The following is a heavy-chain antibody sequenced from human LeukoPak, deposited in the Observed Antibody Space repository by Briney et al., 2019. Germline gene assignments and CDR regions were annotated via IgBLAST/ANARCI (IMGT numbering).Heavy chain of an antibody. D-gene: IGHD2-15*01. CDR1: GFTFSSYS. V-gene: IGHV3-48*04. J-gene: IGHJ4*02. Sequence: GGSLRLSCAASGFTFSSYSMNWVRQAPGKGLEWVSYISSSSSTIYYADSVKGRFTISRDNAKNSLYLQMNSLRAKDTAVYYCAREGNRYCSGGSCYGIDYWGQGTLVTVSS. CDR3: AREGNRYCSGGSCYGIDY. CDR2: ISSSSSTI.